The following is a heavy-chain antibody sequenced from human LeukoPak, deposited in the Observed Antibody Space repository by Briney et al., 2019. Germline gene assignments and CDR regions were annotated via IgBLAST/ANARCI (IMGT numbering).Heavy chain of an antibody. Sequence: GASVKVSCKASGYTFTGSYLHWVRQAPGQGLEWMGWLNPNSGDTKDALKFQGRVTMTRDTSINTAYMELSRLTSDDTAVYYCARGTTHLWFGEGGNALDIWGQGPMVTVSS. D-gene: IGHD3-10*01. CDR3: ARGTTHLWFGEGGNALDI. CDR1: GYTFTGSY. J-gene: IGHJ3*02. CDR2: LNPNSGDT. V-gene: IGHV1-2*02.